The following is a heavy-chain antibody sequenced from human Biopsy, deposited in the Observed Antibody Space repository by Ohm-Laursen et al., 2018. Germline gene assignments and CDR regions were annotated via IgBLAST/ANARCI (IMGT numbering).Heavy chain of an antibody. V-gene: IGHV1-18*01. CDR3: ARDYQPTIITIHYYYYGMDV. CDR1: GGTFTTYA. J-gene: IGHJ6*02. D-gene: IGHD2-2*01. Sequence: EASVKVSCKASGGTFTTYAISWVRQAPGQGLEWMGWINPYNGDTNYAQKLQGRITMTTDTSTSTAYMELRSLRSDGTAVYYCARDYQPTIITIHYYYYGMDVWGQGTTVTVSS. CDR2: INPYNGDT.